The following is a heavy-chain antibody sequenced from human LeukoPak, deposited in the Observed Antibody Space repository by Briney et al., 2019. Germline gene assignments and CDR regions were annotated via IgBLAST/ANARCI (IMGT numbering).Heavy chain of an antibody. D-gene: IGHD3-9*01. CDR2: IYYSGST. V-gene: IGHV4-39*01. J-gene: IGHJ3*02. CDR3: ARQGANYDILTGYSARDAFDI. Sequence: SEXXSXXXXXXXXXISSSSYYWGWIRQPPGKGLEWIGSIYYSGSTYYNPSLKSRVTISVDTSKNQFSLKLSSVTAADTAVYYCARQGANYDILTGYSARDAFDIWGQGTMVTVSS. CDR1: XXXISSSSYY.